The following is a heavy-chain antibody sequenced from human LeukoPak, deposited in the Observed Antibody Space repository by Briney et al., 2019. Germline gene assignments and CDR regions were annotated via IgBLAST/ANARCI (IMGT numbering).Heavy chain of an antibody. CDR1: GFTFTSH. D-gene: IGHD2-2*01. J-gene: IGHJ3*01. V-gene: IGHV1-8*01. CDR2: MNPNSGAT. CDR3: ARDGRGAAAPDDAFDV. Sequence: GASVKVSCKPSGFTFTSHDNWVRQAAGQGLEWMGWMNPNSGATGYAQKFQGRVTMTRDTSITTVYMELSSLTSEDAAVYYCARDGRGAAAPDDAFDVWGQGTMVTVSS.